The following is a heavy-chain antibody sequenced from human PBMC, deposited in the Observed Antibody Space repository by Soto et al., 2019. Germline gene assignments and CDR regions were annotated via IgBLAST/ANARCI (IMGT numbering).Heavy chain of an antibody. J-gene: IGHJ6*02. CDR2: IYPGDSDT. CDR3: ARTSAAGKYYYGMDV. Sequence: PGESLKISCKGSGYSFTSYWITWVRQMPGKGLEWMGIIYPGDSDTRYSPSFQGQVTISADKSISTAYLQWSSLKASDTAMYYCARTSAAGKYYYGMDVWGQGTTVTSP. V-gene: IGHV5-51*01. CDR1: GYSFTSYW. D-gene: IGHD6-13*01.